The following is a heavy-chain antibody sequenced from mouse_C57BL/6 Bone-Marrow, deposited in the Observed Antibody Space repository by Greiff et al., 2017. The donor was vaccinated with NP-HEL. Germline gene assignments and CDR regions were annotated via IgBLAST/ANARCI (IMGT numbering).Heavy chain of an antibody. D-gene: IGHD3-1*01. CDR2: IYPRSGNT. V-gene: IGHV1-81*01. CDR1: GYTFTSYG. CDR3: AREGLCAMDY. Sequence: VQLQQSGAELARPGASVKLSCKASGYTFTSYGISWVKQRTGQGLEWIGEIYPRSGNTYYNEKFKGKATLTADKSSSTAYMELRSLTSEDSAVDFWAREGLCAMDYWGQGTSVTVSS. J-gene: IGHJ4*01.